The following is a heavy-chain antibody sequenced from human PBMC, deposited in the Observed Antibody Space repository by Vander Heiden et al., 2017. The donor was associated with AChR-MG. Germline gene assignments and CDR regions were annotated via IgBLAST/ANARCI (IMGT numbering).Heavy chain of an antibody. CDR2: IIPSFGTA. V-gene: IGHV1-69*01. CDR1: DGTFSSYA. Sequence: QVQLVQSGAEVKKPGSSVKVSCKASDGTFSSYASRWVRQAPGQGLEWMGGIIPSFGTANYAQKCQGRVTITADESTGTAYMELSSLRSEDTAVEDCARGRVVIVPSAFDIWGQGTMVTVS. CDR3: ARGRVVIVPSAFDI. J-gene: IGHJ3*02. D-gene: IGHD5-12*01.